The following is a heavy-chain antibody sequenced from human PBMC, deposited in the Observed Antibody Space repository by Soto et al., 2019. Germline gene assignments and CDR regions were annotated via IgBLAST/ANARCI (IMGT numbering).Heavy chain of an antibody. CDR3: AREPPRATAGLNYFDP. V-gene: IGHV1-18*01. CDR2: ISAFNGHT. J-gene: IGHJ5*02. Sequence: QVQLVQSGTEVKKPGASVKVSCKTSGYTFTNFGISWVRQAPGQGLEWMGWISAFNGHTHHAQKFQGRVTLTTDTSTTTAFLALRSLRSDDTAVYYCAREPPRATAGLNYFDPWGQGTLVSVSS. CDR1: GYTFTNFG. D-gene: IGHD6-13*01.